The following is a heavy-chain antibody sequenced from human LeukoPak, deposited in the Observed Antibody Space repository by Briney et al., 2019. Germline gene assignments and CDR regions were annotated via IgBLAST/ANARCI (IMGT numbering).Heavy chain of an antibody. J-gene: IGHJ4*02. CDR1: GGSISSYY. CDR2: IYYSGST. CDR3: ARDETYDSSGYSLGY. Sequence: SETLSLTCTVSGGSISSYYWSWIRQPPGKGLEWIGYIYYSGSTNYNPSLKSRVTISVDTSMNQFSLKLSSVTAADTAVYHCARDETYDSSGYSLGYWGQGTLVTVSS. D-gene: IGHD3-22*01. V-gene: IGHV4-59*01.